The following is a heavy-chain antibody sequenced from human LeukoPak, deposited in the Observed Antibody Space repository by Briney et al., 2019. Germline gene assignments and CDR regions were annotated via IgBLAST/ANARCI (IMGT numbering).Heavy chain of an antibody. Sequence: GGSLRLSCAASGFTFSSYEMNWVRQAPGKGLEWVSYISSSGSTIYYADSVKGRFTISRDNAKNSLYLQMNSLRAEDTAVYYCARDGPPTYYYDTSGYYLDYWGQGTLVTVSS. CDR2: ISSSGSTI. V-gene: IGHV3-48*03. J-gene: IGHJ4*02. D-gene: IGHD3-22*01. CDR3: ARDGPPTYYYDTSGYYLDY. CDR1: GFTFSSYE.